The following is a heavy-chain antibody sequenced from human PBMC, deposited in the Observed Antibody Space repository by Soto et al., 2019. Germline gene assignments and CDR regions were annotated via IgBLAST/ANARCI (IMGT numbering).Heavy chain of an antibody. Sequence: EVQILESGGGLVQPGGSLRLSCTASGFTFSSYAMYWVRQAPGKGLAWVSGISDSGTGTYYADSVKGRFTISRDNSKNTVYLQMKSLRAEDTAVYYCAKDHTVVIRDAFDIWGQGTMVNVSS. V-gene: IGHV3-23*01. D-gene: IGHD3-22*01. CDR3: AKDHTVVIRDAFDI. CDR1: GFTFSSYA. J-gene: IGHJ3*02. CDR2: ISDSGTGT.